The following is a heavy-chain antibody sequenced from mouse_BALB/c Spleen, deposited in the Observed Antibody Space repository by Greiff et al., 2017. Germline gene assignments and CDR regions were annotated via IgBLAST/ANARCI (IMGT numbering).Heavy chain of an antibody. D-gene: IGHD2-4*01. CDR2: IYPGDGDT. J-gene: IGHJ3*01. Sequence: VQLQQSGAELVRPGSSVKISCKASGYAFSSYWMNWVKQRPGQGLEWIGQIYPGDGDTNYNGKFKGKATLTADKSSSTAYMQLSSLTSEDSAVYFCAREGDYGGFAYWGQGTLVTVSA. CDR1: GYAFSSYW. CDR3: AREGDYGGFAY. V-gene: IGHV1-80*01.